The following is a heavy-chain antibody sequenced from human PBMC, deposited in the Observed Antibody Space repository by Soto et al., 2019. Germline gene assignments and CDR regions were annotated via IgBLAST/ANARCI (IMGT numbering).Heavy chain of an antibody. Sequence: PGGSLRLSCAASGFTFSSYSMNWVRQAPGKGLEWVSYISSSSSTIYYADSVKGRFTISRDNAKNSLYLQMNSLRDEDTAVYYCARDGDYGVRNDAFDIWGQGTMVTVSS. J-gene: IGHJ3*02. CDR1: GFTFSSYS. CDR3: ARDGDYGVRNDAFDI. V-gene: IGHV3-48*02. CDR2: ISSSSSTI. D-gene: IGHD4-17*01.